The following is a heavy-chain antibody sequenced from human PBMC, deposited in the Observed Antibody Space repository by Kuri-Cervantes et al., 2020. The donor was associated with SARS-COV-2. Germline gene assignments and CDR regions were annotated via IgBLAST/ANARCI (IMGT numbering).Heavy chain of an antibody. CDR1: GYTFTSYY. CDR3: AAALIDAFDI. J-gene: IGHJ3*02. V-gene: IGHV1-46*01. Sequence: ASVKVSCKASGYTFTSYYMHWVRQAPGQGLEWMGIINPSGGNTNYAQKFQERVTITRDISTSTAYMELSSLRSEDMAVYYCAAALIDAFDIWGQGTMVTVSS. CDR2: INPSGGNT. D-gene: IGHD6-13*01.